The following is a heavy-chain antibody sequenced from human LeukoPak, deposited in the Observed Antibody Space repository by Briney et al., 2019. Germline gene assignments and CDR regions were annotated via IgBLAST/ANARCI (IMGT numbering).Heavy chain of an antibody. CDR3: ARDYYGSGSYLASHSDY. Sequence: PGGSLRLSCAASGFTFSSSSMNWVRQAPGKGLEWVSSISSSSSYIYYADSVKGRFTISRDNAKNSLYLQMNSLRAEDTAVYYCARDYYGSGSYLASHSDYWGQGTLVTVSS. CDR2: ISSSSSYI. D-gene: IGHD3-10*01. V-gene: IGHV3-21*01. J-gene: IGHJ4*02. CDR1: GFTFSSSS.